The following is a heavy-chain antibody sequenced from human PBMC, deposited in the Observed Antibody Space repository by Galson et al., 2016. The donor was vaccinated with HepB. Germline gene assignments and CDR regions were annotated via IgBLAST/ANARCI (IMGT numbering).Heavy chain of an antibody. V-gene: IGHV3-23*01. Sequence: SLRLSCAASGFTFSSYAMNWVRQAPEKGLEWVSAISVSGGNTYYADSMKGRFTISRDDSKNTLYLQMNSLRVEDTAVYYGAKEGEIVGALGDDYWGQGTPVTVSS. CDR1: GFTFSSYA. D-gene: IGHD1-26*01. CDR3: AKEGEIVGALGDDY. CDR2: ISVSGGNT. J-gene: IGHJ4*02.